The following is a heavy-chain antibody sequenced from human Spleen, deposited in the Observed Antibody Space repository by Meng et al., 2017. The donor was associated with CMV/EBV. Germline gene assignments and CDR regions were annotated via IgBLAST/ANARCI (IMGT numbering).Heavy chain of an antibody. Sequence: SETLSLTCAVYGGSFSGYYWSWIRQPPGKGLEWIGEINHSGSTNYNPSLKSRVTISVDTSKNQFSLKLSSVTAADTAVYYCAVAARRYYFDYWGQGTLVTVS. J-gene: IGHJ4*02. CDR3: AVAARRYYFDY. D-gene: IGHD6-6*01. CDR1: GGSFSGYY. V-gene: IGHV4-34*01. CDR2: INHSGST.